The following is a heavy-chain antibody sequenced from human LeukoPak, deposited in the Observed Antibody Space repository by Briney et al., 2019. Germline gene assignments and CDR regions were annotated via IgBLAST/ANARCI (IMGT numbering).Heavy chain of an antibody. CDR2: INPNSGGT. V-gene: IGHV1-2*02. J-gene: IGHJ3*02. D-gene: IGHD5-18*01. CDR3: ARAMTGYSYGFDAFDI. CDR1: GYTFTGYY. Sequence: ASVKVSCKASGYTFTGYYMHWVRRAPGQGLEWMGWINPNSGGTNYAQKFQGRVTMTRDTSISTAYMELSRLRSDDTAVYYCARAMTGYSYGFDAFDIWGQGTMVTVSS.